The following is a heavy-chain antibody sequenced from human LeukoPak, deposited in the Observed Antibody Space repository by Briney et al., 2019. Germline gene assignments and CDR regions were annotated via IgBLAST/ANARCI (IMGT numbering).Heavy chain of an antibody. CDR1: GYTLTELS. Sequence: ASVKVSCKVSGYTLTELSMHWVRQAPGKGLEWMGGFDPEDGETIHAQKFQGRVTMTEDTSTDTAYMELSSLRSEDTAVYYCAREKIKGNRIAEFDYWGQGTLVTVSS. CDR2: FDPEDGET. CDR3: AREKIKGNRIAEFDY. D-gene: IGHD6-13*01. J-gene: IGHJ4*02. V-gene: IGHV1-24*01.